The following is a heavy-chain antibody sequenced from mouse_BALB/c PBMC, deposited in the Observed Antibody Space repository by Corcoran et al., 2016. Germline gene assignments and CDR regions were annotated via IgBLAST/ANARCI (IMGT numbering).Heavy chain of an antibody. J-gene: IGHJ4*01. Sequence: QIQLVQSGPELKKPGETVKISCKASGYTFTNYGMNWVKQAPGKGLKWMGWINTYTGEPTYADDFKGRFAFSLETSASTAYLQINNLKNEDMATYFCARDGNDAMDYWGQGTSVTVSS. CDR3: ARDGNDAMDY. V-gene: IGHV9-1*02. CDR2: INTYTGEP. D-gene: IGHD2-1*01. CDR1: GYTFTNYG.